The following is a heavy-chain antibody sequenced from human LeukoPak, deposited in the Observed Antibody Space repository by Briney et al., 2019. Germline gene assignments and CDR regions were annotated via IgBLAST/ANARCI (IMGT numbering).Heavy chain of an antibody. CDR1: GGSISSYY. Sequence: PSETLSLTCTVSGGSISSYYGSWIRQPPGKGLEWIGYIYYSGSTNYNPSLKSRVTISVDTSKNQFSLKLSSVTAADTAVYYCARGTQLWYGAFDIWGQGTMVTVSS. J-gene: IGHJ3*02. V-gene: IGHV4-59*08. CDR2: IYYSGST. D-gene: IGHD5-18*01. CDR3: ARGTQLWYGAFDI.